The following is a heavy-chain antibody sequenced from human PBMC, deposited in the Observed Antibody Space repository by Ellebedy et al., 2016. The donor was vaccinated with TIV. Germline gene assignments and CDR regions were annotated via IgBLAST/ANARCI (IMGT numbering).Heavy chain of an antibody. CDR1: GFSFRSNW. Sequence: LSLTCXASGFSFRSNWLSWVRQAPGKGLEWVANINEDGGQKYYVDSVRGRFTISRDNSKNSLYLQMNRLRFEDTAMYYCARGGSTRPDYWGQGTLVTVSS. V-gene: IGHV3-7*01. J-gene: IGHJ4*02. D-gene: IGHD3-16*01. CDR2: INEDGGQK. CDR3: ARGGSTRPDY.